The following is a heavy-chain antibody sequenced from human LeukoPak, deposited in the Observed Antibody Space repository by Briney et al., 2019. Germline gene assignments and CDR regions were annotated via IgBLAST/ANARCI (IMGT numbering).Heavy chain of an antibody. CDR1: GFTFSSYA. D-gene: IGHD2-15*01. CDR3: AREGVVVAATGAFDP. CDR2: ISGSGGST. Sequence: GGSLRLSCAASGFTFSSYAMSWVRQAPGKGLEWVSAISGSGGSTYYADSVKGRFAISRDNSKNTLYLQMNSLRAEDTAVYYCAREGVVVAATGAFDPWGQGTLVTVSS. J-gene: IGHJ5*02. V-gene: IGHV3-23*01.